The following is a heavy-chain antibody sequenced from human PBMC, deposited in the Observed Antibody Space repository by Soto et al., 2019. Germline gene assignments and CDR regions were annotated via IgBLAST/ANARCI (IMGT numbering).Heavy chain of an antibody. D-gene: IGHD1-26*01. CDR1: GFTFSSYG. CDR3: AKDKWELLRGWFDP. Sequence: ESGGGVVQPGRSLRLSCAASGFTFSSYGMHWVRQAPGKGLEWVAVISYDGSNKYYADSVKGRFTISRDNSKNTLYLQMNSLRAEDTAVYYCAKDKWELLRGWFDPWGQGTLVTVSS. CDR2: ISYDGSNK. J-gene: IGHJ5*02. V-gene: IGHV3-30*18.